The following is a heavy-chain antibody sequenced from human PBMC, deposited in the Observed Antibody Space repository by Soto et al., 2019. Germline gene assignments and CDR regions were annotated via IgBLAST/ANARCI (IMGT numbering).Heavy chain of an antibody. D-gene: IGHD3-3*01. Sequence: SETLSLTCAVYGGSFSGYYWTWIRQPPGTGLEWIGEINHSGSTNYNPSLKSRVTISVDTSKNQFSLKLTSVTAADTAVYYCAKDSRWRGTRVDPWGQGTLVTVSS. CDR1: GGSFSGYY. V-gene: IGHV4-34*01. J-gene: IGHJ5*02. CDR2: INHSGST. CDR3: AKDSRWRGTRVDP.